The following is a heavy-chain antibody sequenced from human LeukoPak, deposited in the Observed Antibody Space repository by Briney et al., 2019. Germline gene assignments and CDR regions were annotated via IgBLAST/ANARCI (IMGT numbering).Heavy chain of an antibody. D-gene: IGHD3-22*01. J-gene: IGHJ2*01. V-gene: IGHV1-2*02. CDR1: GYTFTGYY. CDR2: INPNSGGT. Sequence: ASVKVSCKASGYTFTGYYMHWVRQAPGQGLEWMGWINPNSGGTNYAQKFQGRVTMTRDTSISTAYMELSRLRSEDTAVYYCARDYKYYYDSSGYYWYFDLWGRGTLVTVSS. CDR3: ARDYKYYYDSSGYYWYFDL.